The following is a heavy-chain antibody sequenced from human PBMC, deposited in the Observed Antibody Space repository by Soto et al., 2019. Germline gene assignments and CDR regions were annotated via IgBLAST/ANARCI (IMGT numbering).Heavy chain of an antibody. V-gene: IGHV4-39*01. D-gene: IGHD4-17*01. CDR1: GDSISTSSYY. Sequence: QLQLQESGPRLVRPSETLSLTCIVSGDSISTSSYYWDWIRQPPGKGLEWIGTIYYSGSTYYNPSLKSRVTISVDTSQNQFSLKLSSVTAADTAVYYCAKSGVRFNWYFDLWGRGSLVTVSS. CDR2: IYYSGST. J-gene: IGHJ2*01. CDR3: AKSGVRFNWYFDL.